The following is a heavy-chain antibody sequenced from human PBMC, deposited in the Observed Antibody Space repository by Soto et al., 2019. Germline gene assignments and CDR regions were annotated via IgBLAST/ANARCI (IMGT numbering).Heavy chain of an antibody. CDR1: RFPFSSYG. CDR2: ISYDGSNK. J-gene: IGHJ5*02. CDR3: AKGPSRPGSTGPLDP. V-gene: IGHV3-30*18. D-gene: IGHD2-2*01. Sequence: GGSLRLSCAASRFPFSSYGMYWVRQAPGKGLEWVAIISYDGSNKNYADSVKGRFTISRDNSKNTLFLQMSSLRPEDTAIYYCAKGPSRPGSTGPLDPWGQGTPVTVSS.